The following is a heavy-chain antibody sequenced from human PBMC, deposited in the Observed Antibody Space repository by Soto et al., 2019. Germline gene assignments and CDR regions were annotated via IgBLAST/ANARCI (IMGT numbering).Heavy chain of an antibody. Sequence: ASVKVSCKASGYTFTSYDINWVRQATGQGLEWMGWMNPNSGNTGYAQKFQGRVTMTRNTSISTAYMELSSLRSEDTAVYYCARGIRLWIGNYYYYYMDVWGKGTTVTVSS. D-gene: IGHD5-18*01. CDR1: GYTFTSYD. CDR3: ARGIRLWIGNYYYYYMDV. V-gene: IGHV1-8*01. CDR2: MNPNSGNT. J-gene: IGHJ6*03.